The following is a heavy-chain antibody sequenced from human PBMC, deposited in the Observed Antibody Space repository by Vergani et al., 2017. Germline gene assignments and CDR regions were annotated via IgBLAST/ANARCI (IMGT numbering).Heavy chain of an antibody. Sequence: QVQLVESGGGVVQPGGSLRLSCAASGFTFSSYGMHWVRQAPGKGLEWVAFIRYDGSNKYYADSVKGRFTISRDNSKNTLYLQMNSLRAEDTAVYYCARDRYELGIGLDYWGQGTLVTVSS. D-gene: IGHD7-27*01. CDR3: ARDRYELGIGLDY. CDR2: IRYDGSNK. CDR1: GFTFSSYG. V-gene: IGHV3-30*02. J-gene: IGHJ4*02.